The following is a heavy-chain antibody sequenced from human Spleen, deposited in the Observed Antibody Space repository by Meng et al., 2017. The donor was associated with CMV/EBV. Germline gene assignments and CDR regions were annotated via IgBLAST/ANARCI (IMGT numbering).Heavy chain of an antibody. J-gene: IGHJ4*02. V-gene: IGHV3-53*01. CDR3: ARGGGTFDY. Sequence: SCAASGFTVSSYYMNWVRQAPGKGLEWVSVIYSGGTTYYADSVKGRFTISRDNSMNTLYLQMNTLRAEDTAVYYCARGGGTFDYWGQGTLVTVSS. CDR2: IYSGGTT. CDR1: GFTVSSYY. D-gene: IGHD3-3*01.